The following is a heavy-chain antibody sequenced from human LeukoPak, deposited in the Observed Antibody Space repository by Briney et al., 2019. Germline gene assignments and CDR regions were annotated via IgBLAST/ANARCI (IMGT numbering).Heavy chain of an antibody. J-gene: IGHJ4*02. V-gene: IGHV3-23*01. Sequence: GGSLRLSCAASGFTFSSYAMSWVRQAPGKGLEWVSAIRDSGSSTHYADSVKGRFTTSRDNSKNTLFLQMNGLRAEDTAIYYCAKYGPQDSGSSHFDYWGQGALVTVSS. D-gene: IGHD1-26*01. CDR2: IRDSGSST. CDR1: GFTFSSYA. CDR3: AKYGPQDSGSSHFDY.